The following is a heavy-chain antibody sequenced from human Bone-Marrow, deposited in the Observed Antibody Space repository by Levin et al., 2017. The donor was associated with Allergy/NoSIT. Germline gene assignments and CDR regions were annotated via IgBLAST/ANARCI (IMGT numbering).Heavy chain of an antibody. J-gene: IGHJ4*02. D-gene: IGHD6-13*01. V-gene: IGHV1-2*02. CDR3: ARDSLIAAAGPDFDY. CDR1: GYTFTGYY. CDR2: INPNSGGT. Sequence: ASVKVSCKASGYTFTGYYMHWVRQAPGQGLEWMGWINPNSGGTNYAQKFQGRVTMTRDTSISTAYMELSRLRSDDTAVYYCARDSLIAAAGPDFDYWGQGTLVTVSS.